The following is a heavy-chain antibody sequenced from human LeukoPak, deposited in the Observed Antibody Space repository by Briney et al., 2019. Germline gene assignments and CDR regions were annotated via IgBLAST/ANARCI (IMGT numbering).Heavy chain of an antibody. V-gene: IGHV1-69*05. CDR1: GGTFSSYA. CDR2: IIPIFGTA. CDR3: ARSEDTAKGHYYYYMDV. J-gene: IGHJ6*03. D-gene: IGHD5-18*01. Sequence: SVKVSCKASGGTFSSYAISWVRQAPGQGLEWMGGIIPIFGTANYAQKFQGRVTITTDESTSTAYMELSSLRSEDTAVYYCARSEDTAKGHYYYYMDVWGKGTTVTVSS.